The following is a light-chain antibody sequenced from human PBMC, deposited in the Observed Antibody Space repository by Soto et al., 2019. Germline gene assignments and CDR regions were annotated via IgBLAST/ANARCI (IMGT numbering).Light chain of an antibody. J-gene: IGKJ2*01. Sequence: DIQMTQSPSTLSASVGDRVTITCRASQSISSWLAWYQQKPGKAPKLLIYDASSLESGVPSRFSGSGSGTEFTLTISSLQPDDFATYYCQQYNSFPTFGQGTNLEIK. V-gene: IGKV1-5*01. CDR2: DAS. CDR1: QSISSW. CDR3: QQYNSFPT.